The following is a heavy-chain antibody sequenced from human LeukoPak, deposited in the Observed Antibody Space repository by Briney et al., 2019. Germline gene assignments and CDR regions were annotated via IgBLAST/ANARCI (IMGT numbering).Heavy chain of an antibody. Sequence: GGSLRLSCAASGFTFSSYSMNWVRQAPGKGLEWVSSISSSSSYIYYADSVKGRFTISRDNAKNSLYLQMNSLRAEDTAVYYCARDRRYCSSTSCFNDAFDSWGQGTMVTVSS. CDR1: GFTFSSYS. CDR2: ISSSSSYI. CDR3: ARDRRYCSSTSCFNDAFDS. V-gene: IGHV3-21*01. J-gene: IGHJ3*02. D-gene: IGHD2-2*01.